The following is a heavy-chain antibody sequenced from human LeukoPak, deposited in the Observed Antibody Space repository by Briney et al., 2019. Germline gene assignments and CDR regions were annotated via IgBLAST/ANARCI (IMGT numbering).Heavy chain of an antibody. J-gene: IGHJ4*02. CDR1: GGSISSGSYY. CDR3: AITYYDILTGYIVDY. Sequence: SETLSLTCTVSGGSISSGSYYWSWIRQPAGKGLEWIGRIYTSGSTNYNPSLKSRVTISVDTSKNQFSLKLSSVTAADTVVYYCAITYYDILTGYIVDYWGQGTLVTVSS. D-gene: IGHD3-9*01. CDR2: IYTSGST. V-gene: IGHV4-61*02.